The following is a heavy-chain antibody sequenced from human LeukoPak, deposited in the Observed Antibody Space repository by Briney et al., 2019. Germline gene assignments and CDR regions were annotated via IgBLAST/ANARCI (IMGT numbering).Heavy chain of an antibody. V-gene: IGHV1-2*02. CDR3: ARERDYYDTNGYPNNWFDP. CDR1: GYTFTGYY. J-gene: IGHJ5*02. CDR2: INPNSGGT. Sequence: ASVKVSCKASGYTFTGYYMHWVRQAPGQGLEWMGWINPNSGGTNYAQKFQGRVTITTDTSASTSKMELRSLKSEDTAVYYCARERDYYDTNGYPNNWFDPWGQGTLVTVSS. D-gene: IGHD3-22*01.